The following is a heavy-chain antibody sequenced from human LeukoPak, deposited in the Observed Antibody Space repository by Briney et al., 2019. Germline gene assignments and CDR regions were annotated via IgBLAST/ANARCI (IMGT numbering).Heavy chain of an antibody. J-gene: IGHJ4*02. CDR2: IYSGGST. CDR3: ARDGYYDSSGYDY. CDR1: GFTVSSNY. Sequence: GGSLRLSCAASGFTVSSNYMSWVRQAPGKGLEWVSVIYSGGSTYYADSVKGRFTTSRDNSKNTLYLQMNSLRAEDTAVYYCARDGYYDSSGYDYWGQGTLVTVSS. D-gene: IGHD3-22*01. V-gene: IGHV3-66*01.